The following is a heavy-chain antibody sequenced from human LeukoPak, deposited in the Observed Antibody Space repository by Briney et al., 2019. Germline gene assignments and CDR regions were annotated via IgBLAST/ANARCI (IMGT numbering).Heavy chain of an antibody. Sequence: PGGSLRLSCGASGFTFSSYAMTWVRQAPGKGLEWVSVISSSGDNTYYADSVKGRFTISRDNSKNTLYLQMNSLRVEDTAVYYCARETSAFDIWGQGTMVTVSS. J-gene: IGHJ3*02. CDR3: ARETSAFDI. CDR1: GFTFSSYA. CDR2: ISSSGDNT. V-gene: IGHV3-23*01.